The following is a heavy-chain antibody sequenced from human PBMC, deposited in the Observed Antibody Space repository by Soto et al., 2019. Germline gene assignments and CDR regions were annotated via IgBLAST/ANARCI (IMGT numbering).Heavy chain of an antibody. CDR2: INSDVSST. Sequence: GGSLRLSCAASGLTFRSYWMHWVGQAPGKWLVWVSRINSDVSSTSYADSVKGRFTITTDNAKNTLYLQMNSLRAEDKTVYYCARGHTHRKPILVLTAIQAVYYYYGMDVCGQVTKVIVSS. CDR3: ARGHTHRKPILVLTAIQAVYYYYGMDV. J-gene: IGHJ6*02. CDR1: GLTFRSYW. D-gene: IGHD2-21*02. V-gene: IGHV3-74*01.